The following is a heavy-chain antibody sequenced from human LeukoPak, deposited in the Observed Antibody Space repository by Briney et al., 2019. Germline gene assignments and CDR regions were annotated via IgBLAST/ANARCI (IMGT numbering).Heavy chain of an antibody. J-gene: IGHJ4*02. Sequence: GGSLRLSCAASGLTFSTYAMTWVRQAPGKGLEWLSGISGSGGITYYADSVKGRFTISRDNSKNTLYLQMNSLGAEDTAVYYCAKADTSWLSLDYWGQGALVTVSS. CDR2: ISGSGGIT. CDR3: AKADTSWLSLDY. D-gene: IGHD2-2*01. V-gene: IGHV3-23*01. CDR1: GLTFSTYA.